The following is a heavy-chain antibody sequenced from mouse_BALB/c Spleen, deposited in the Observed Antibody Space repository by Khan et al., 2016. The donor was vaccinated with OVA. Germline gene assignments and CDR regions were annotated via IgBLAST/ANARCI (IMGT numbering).Heavy chain of an antibody. CDR3: ARSFLYGSCTWIAY. CDR1: GYPLTSYW. CDR2: LDPSDSYT. J-gene: IGHJ3*01. V-gene: IGHV1-69*02. Sequence: QVQLQQSGAELVKPGASVKLSCKASGYPLTSYWLHWVKQRPGQGLEWIGELDPSDSYTHYNQKFKGKATLTVDKSSRTTYMPLSSLTSEDSAVYYCARSFLYGSCTWIAYWGQGTLVTVSA. D-gene: IGHD1-1*01.